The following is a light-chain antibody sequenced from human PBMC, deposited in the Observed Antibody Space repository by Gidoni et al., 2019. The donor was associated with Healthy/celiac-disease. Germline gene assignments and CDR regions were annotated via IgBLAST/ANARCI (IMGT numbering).Light chain of an antibody. CDR1: SSNIGSNY. CDR2: RNN. J-gene: IGLJ3*02. CDR3: AAWDDSLSGRV. V-gene: IGLV1-47*01. Sequence: SVLTQPPSASATPVPTVTLSCSGSSSNIGSNYVYWYQQLPGTAPKLLIYRNNQRPSGVPDRFSGSKSGTSASLAISGLRSEDEADYDCAAWDDSLSGRVFGGGTKLTVL.